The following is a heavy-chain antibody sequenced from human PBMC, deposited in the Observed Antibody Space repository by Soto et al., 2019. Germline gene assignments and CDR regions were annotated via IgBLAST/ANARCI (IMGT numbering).Heavy chain of an antibody. CDR2: IYSSGST. Sequence: EVQLVESGGDLIQPGGSLRLSCAASGFTVSSNDMRWVRQAPGKGLEWVSLIYSSGSTHYADSVKGRFTISRDNSKNTVHLQMNTLRAEDTAVYYCARRPLNSNGAYWGQGTLVTVSS. CDR1: GFTVSSND. CDR3: ARRPLNSNGAY. D-gene: IGHD3-22*01. V-gene: IGHV3-53*01. J-gene: IGHJ4*02.